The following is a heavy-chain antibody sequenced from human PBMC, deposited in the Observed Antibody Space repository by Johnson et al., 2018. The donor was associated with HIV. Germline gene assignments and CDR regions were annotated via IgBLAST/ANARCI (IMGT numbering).Heavy chain of an antibody. Sequence: VQLVESGGGLVHPGGSLGLSCAVSGFTFSNFWMSWVRQAPGKGLEWVANIKQDGSEIYYVDSVKGRFTISRDNSKNTLYLQMNSLRAGDTAVYYCARGLSSGYSGYAFDIWGQGTMVTVSS. D-gene: IGHD3-22*01. CDR3: ARGLSSGYSGYAFDI. J-gene: IGHJ3*02. CDR1: GFTFSNFW. V-gene: IGHV3-7*01. CDR2: IKQDGSEI.